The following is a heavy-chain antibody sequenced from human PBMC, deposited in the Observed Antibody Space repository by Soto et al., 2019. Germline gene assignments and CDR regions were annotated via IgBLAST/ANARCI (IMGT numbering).Heavy chain of an antibody. CDR3: AREGRDCGGDCSYYFDY. CDR2: IYYSGST. V-gene: IGHV4-30-4*01. J-gene: IGHJ4*02. Sequence: ASETLSLTCTVSGGSISSGDYYWSWIRQPPGKGLEWIGYIYYSGSTYYNPSLKSRVTISVDTSKNQFSLKLSSVTAADTAVYYCAREGRDCGGDCSYYFDYWGQGTLVTVSS. D-gene: IGHD2-21*02. CDR1: GGSISSGDYY.